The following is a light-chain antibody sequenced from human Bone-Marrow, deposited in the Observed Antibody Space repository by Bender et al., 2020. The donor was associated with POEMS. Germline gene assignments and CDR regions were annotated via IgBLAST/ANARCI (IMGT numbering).Light chain of an antibody. CDR1: SSDIGAYNH. J-gene: IGLJ2*01. Sequence: QSALTQPASVSASPGQSITISCTGTSSDIGAYNHVSWYQQHPGKAPKLMIFAVSNRPSGVSNRFSGSKSGNTASLSISGLQTEDEADYFCSSYTSGNTVVFGGRTTVTVL. V-gene: IGLV2-14*01. CDR3: SSYTSGNTVV. CDR2: AVS.